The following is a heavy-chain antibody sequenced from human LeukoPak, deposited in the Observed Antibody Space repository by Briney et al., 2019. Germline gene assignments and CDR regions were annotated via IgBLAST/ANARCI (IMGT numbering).Heavy chain of an antibody. V-gene: IGHV3-48*04. CDR1: GFTFSYYG. Sequence: GGSLRLSCAASGFTFSYYGFNWVRQAPGKGLEWISYISSSGSNIYYADSIKGRFTISRDSGKNSLYLQMNSLRAEDTAVYYCASKYSSGNWVQYWGQGTLVTVSS. D-gene: IGHD3-22*01. CDR2: ISSSGSNI. J-gene: IGHJ1*01. CDR3: ASKYSSGNWVQY.